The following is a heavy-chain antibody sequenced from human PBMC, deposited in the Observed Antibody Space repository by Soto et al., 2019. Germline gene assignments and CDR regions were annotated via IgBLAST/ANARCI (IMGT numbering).Heavy chain of an antibody. CDR2: IKQDGSEK. CDR1: GFTFSSYW. Sequence: SGGSLRLSCAASGFTFSSYWMSWVRQAPGKGLEWVANIKQDGSEKYYVDSVKGRFTISRDNAKNSLYLQMNSLRAEDTAVYYCARVGLVVVAATTWFDPWGQGTLVTVSS. D-gene: IGHD2-15*01. V-gene: IGHV3-7*01. CDR3: ARVGLVVVAATTWFDP. J-gene: IGHJ5*02.